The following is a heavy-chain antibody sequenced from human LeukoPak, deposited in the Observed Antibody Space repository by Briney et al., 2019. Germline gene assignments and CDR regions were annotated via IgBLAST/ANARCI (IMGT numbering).Heavy chain of an antibody. D-gene: IGHD3-16*01. V-gene: IGHV3-53*04. CDR1: GFTVNGNY. J-gene: IGHJ4*02. Sequence: GGSLTLSCAVSGFTVNGNYMTWVRQAPGKGLEWVSVIYTGGTIYYRDSVKGRFTISRHNSKNMVNLQMDSLRPEDTAVYYCASGPTYDYVRVILYWGQGTLVTVSS. CDR2: IYTGGTI. CDR3: ASGPTYDYVRVILY.